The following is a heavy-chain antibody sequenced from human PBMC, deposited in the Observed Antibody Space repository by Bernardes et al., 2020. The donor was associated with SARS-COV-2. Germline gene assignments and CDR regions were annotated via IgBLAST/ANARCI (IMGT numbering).Heavy chain of an antibody. CDR2: IKSKPDGGTA. CDR1: GFTFSSAW. CDR3: TTERAGGFDI. Sequence: GGSLRLSCAASGFTFSSAWLTWVRQAPGKGLEGVGRIKSKPDGGTADYAAPVKGRFTISRDDIKNTLYLQMNSLKTEDTAVYYCTTERAGGFDIWGQGTMVTVSS. V-gene: IGHV3-15*01. J-gene: IGHJ3*02.